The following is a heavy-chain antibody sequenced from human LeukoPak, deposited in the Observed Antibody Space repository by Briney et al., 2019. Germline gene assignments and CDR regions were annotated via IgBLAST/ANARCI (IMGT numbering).Heavy chain of an antibody. CDR3: TRDGYSSGGSCYRPY. Sequence: GASVKVSCKASGYTFTNYGISWVRQAPGQGLEWMGWISAYNGNTNYAQKLQGRVTMTTDTSTSTAYMELRSLRSDDTAVYYCTRDGYSSGGSCYRPYWGQGTLVTVSS. V-gene: IGHV1-18*01. D-gene: IGHD2-15*01. CDR2: ISAYNGNT. J-gene: IGHJ4*02. CDR1: GYTFTNYG.